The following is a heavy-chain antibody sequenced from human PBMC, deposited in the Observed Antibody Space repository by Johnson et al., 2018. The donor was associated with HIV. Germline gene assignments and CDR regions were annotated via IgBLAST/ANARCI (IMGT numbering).Heavy chain of an antibody. CDR1: GFIFSTYG. J-gene: IGHJ3*02. CDR2: IRYDGSNA. Sequence: QVQLVESGGGVVQPGGSLRLSCVASGFIFSTYGMHWVRQAPGKGLEWLAFIRYDGSNAYYVDSVKGRFTISRDNSKNTLYLQMNSLRAEDTAMYYCAKEKDYGAFDIWGQGTMVTVSS. V-gene: IGHV3-30*02. CDR3: AKEKDYGAFDI. D-gene: IGHD3-16*01.